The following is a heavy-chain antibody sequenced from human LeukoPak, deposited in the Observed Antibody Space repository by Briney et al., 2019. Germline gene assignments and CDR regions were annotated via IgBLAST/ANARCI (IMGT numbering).Heavy chain of an antibody. Sequence: GASVKVSCKASGYTFSNYGISWVRQAPGQGLEWMGGIIPIFGTANYAQKFQGRVTITTDESTSTAYMELSSLRSEDTAVYYCASERGYSGYFDYWGQGTLVTVSS. CDR3: ASERGYSGYFDY. J-gene: IGHJ4*02. V-gene: IGHV1-69*05. CDR1: GYTFSNYG. CDR2: IIPIFGTA. D-gene: IGHD5-12*01.